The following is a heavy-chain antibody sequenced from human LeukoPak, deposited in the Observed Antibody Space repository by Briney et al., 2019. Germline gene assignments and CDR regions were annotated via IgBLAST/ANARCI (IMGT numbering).Heavy chain of an antibody. CDR2: IYHSGST. Sequence: SQTLSLTCAVSGDSISSGGYSWSWIRQPPGKGLEWIGCIYHSGSTYYNPSLKSRVTLSVDMSKNQLSLKVSSVTAADTAVYYCARDAGYGHYNYWGQGTLVTVSS. D-gene: IGHD5-18*01. V-gene: IGHV4-30-2*01. CDR3: ARDAGYGHYNY. J-gene: IGHJ4*02. CDR1: GDSISSGGYS.